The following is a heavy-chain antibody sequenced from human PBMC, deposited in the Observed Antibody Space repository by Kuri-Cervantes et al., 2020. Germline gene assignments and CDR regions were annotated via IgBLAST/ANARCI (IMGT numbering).Heavy chain of an antibody. J-gene: IGHJ5*02. D-gene: IGHD2-8*02. CDR2: INAGNGNT. Sequence: GESLKISCKASGYTFTSYAMHWVRQAPGQRLEWMGWINAGNGNTKYSQKFQGRVTITRDTSASTVYMELSSLRSEDTAVFYCVREGCSGGICYKRGIDPWGQGTLVTVSS. CDR1: GYTFTSYA. CDR3: VREGCSGGICYKRGIDP. V-gene: IGHV1-3*01.